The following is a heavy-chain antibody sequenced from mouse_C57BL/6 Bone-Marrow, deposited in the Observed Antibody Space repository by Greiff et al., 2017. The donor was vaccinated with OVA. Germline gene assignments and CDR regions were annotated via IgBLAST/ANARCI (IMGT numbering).Heavy chain of an antibody. V-gene: IGHV1-64*01. CDR3: ARRRTFWYFDV. J-gene: IGHJ1*03. CDR1: GYTFTSYW. CDR2: IHPNSGST. Sequence: QVQLKESGAELVKPGASVKLSCKASGYTFTSYWTHWVKQRPGQGLEWIGMIHPNSGSTNYNEKFKSKATLTVDKSSSTAYMQLSSLTSEDSAVYYCARRRTFWYFDVWGTGTTVTVSS.